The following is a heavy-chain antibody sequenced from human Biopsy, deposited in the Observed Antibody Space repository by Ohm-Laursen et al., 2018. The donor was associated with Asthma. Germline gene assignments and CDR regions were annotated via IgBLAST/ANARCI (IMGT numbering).Heavy chain of an antibody. D-gene: IGHD4-17*01. V-gene: IGHV1-24*01. CDR1: GYSLTDLS. J-gene: IGHJ4*02. CDR3: ASDFPKDYVRYNFQF. Sequence: ASVKVSGNISGYSLTDLSMHWVRQAPGQGLEWMGGHDHEEGGTVNARRFQGRVTMTEDTSTDTAYMELSSLSSDDTAVYYCASDFPKDYVRYNFQFWGQGTLVTVSS. CDR2: HDHEEGGT.